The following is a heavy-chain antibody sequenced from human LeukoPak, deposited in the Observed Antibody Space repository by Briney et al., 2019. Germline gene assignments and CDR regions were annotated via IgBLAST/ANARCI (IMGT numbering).Heavy chain of an antibody. CDR3: TTVVVVPAALVGANCFDY. J-gene: IGHJ4*02. V-gene: IGHV3-15*01. Sequence: GGSLRLSCAASGFTFSNAWMSWVRQAPGKGLEWVGRIKSKTDGGTTDYAAPVKGRFTISRDDSKNTLYLQMNGLKTEDTAVYYCTTVVVVPAALVGANCFDYWGQGTLVTVSS. CDR1: GFTFSNAW. CDR2: IKSKTDGGTT. D-gene: IGHD2-2*01.